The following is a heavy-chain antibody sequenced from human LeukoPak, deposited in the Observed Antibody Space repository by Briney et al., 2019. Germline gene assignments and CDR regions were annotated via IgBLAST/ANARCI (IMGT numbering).Heavy chain of an antibody. J-gene: IGHJ3*02. D-gene: IGHD6-13*01. V-gene: IGHV3-30*04. Sequence: QPGGSLRLSCAASGFTFSSYAMHWVRQAPGKGLEWVAVISYDGNNKYYADSVKGRSTISRDNSKNTLDLQMNSLRAEDTAVYYCARRRIAASVHDAFDIWGQGTMVTVS. CDR2: ISYDGNNK. CDR1: GFTFSSYA. CDR3: ARRRIAASVHDAFDI.